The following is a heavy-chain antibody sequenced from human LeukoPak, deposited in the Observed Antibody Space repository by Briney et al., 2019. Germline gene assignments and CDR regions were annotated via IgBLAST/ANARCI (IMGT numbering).Heavy chain of an antibody. J-gene: IGHJ4*02. CDR1: EFTFSHYA. V-gene: IGHV3-30-3*01. D-gene: IGHD2-8*02. CDR3: ARIRAGGFDY. Sequence: GGSLRLSCAASEFTFSHYAMHWVRQAPGKGLEWVAVTSYDGSNKHYADSVRGRFTISRDNAKNTLYLQMNSLRAEDTAVYHCARIRAGGFDYWGQGTLVTVSS. CDR2: TSYDGSNK.